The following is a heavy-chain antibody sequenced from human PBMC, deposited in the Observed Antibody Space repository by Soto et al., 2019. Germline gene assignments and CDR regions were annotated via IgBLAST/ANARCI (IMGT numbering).Heavy chain of an antibody. Sequence: QVQLVESGGGVVQPGRSLRLSCAASGFTFSSYGMHWVRQAPGKGLEWVAVISYDGSNKYYADSVKGQFTISRDNSKNTLYLQMNSLRAEDTAVYYCEKDRREVVVAAPFDYWGQGTLVTVSS. CDR1: GFTFSSYG. V-gene: IGHV3-30*18. J-gene: IGHJ4*02. D-gene: IGHD2-15*01. CDR3: EKDRREVVVAAPFDY. CDR2: ISYDGSNK.